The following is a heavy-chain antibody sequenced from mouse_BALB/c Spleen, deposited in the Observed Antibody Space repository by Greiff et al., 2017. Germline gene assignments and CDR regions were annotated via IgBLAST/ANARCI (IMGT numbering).Heavy chain of an antibody. CDR1: GYTFTSYY. CDR2: INPSNGGT. D-gene: IGHD3-1*01. Sequence: QVHVKQSGAELVKPGASVKLSCKASGYTFTSYYMYWVKQRPGQGLEWIGEINPSNGGTNFNEKFKSKATLTVDKSSSTAYMQLSSLTSEDSAVYYCTRAARGSYAMDYWGQGTSVTVSS. J-gene: IGHJ4*01. CDR3: TRAARGSYAMDY. V-gene: IGHV1S81*02.